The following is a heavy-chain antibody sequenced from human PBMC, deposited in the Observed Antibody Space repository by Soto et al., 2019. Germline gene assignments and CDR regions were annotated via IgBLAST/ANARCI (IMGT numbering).Heavy chain of an antibody. D-gene: IGHD5-12*01. Sequence: EVQLLVAGGGSVQPGGSLRLSCEVSGFTLTNYAMSWVRQAPGKGLEWVSQISASGDRTYYADSVKGRFTISKDSSKNTLFLQMNSLRGEDSAVYYCEGSWTWGQGTMVTVSS. CDR1: GFTLTNYA. V-gene: IGHV3-23*01. CDR2: ISASGDRT. J-gene: IGHJ3*01. CDR3: EGSWT.